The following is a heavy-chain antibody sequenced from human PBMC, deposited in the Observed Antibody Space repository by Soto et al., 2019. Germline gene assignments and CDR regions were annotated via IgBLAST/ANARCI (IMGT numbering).Heavy chain of an antibody. CDR2: INPNSGGT. Sequence: ASVKVSCKASGYTFTGYYMHWVRQAPGQGLEWMGWINPNSGGTNYAQKFQGWVTMTRDTSISTAYMELSRLRSDDTTVYYCARDWADDSGWVLGYWGQGTLVTVSS. J-gene: IGHJ4*02. D-gene: IGHD6-19*01. CDR1: GYTFTGYY. V-gene: IGHV1-2*04. CDR3: ARDWADDSGWVLGY.